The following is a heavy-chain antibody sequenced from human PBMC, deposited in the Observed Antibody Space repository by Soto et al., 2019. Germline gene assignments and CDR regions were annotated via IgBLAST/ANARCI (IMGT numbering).Heavy chain of an antibody. CDR1: GFILSDCA. Sequence: PGASLRLSCATSGFILSDCAMNWVRQAPGKGLEWVSYISSSSSVIDYADSVKGRFTVSRDNARNSLYLQMNSLRAEDTAVYYCAFDLKWYADYRDYMDVCRRRTTVTVSS. J-gene: IGHJ6*03. D-gene: IGHD2-8*01. CDR3: AFDLKWYADYRDYMDV. CDR2: ISSSSSVI. V-gene: IGHV3-48*01.